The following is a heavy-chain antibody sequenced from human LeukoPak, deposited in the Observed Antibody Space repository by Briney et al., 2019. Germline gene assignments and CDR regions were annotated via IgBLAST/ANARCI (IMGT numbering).Heavy chain of an antibody. V-gene: IGHV3-23*01. D-gene: IGHD3-9*01. CDR3: AKWGDFDVLTGYYVPDF. CDR1: GFTFSNYA. Sequence: GASLRLSCAASGFTFSNYAMSWVRQAPGKGLEWVSAITGSGGNTYYAHTVKGRFTISRDNSKNTLYLKMNSLRDEDTAVYYCAKWGDFDVLTGYYVPDFWGQGTLVTVSS. CDR2: ITGSGGNT. J-gene: IGHJ4*02.